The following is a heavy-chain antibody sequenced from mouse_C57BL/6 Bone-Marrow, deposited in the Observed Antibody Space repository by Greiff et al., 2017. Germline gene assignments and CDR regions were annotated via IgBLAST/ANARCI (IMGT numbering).Heavy chain of an antibody. CDR1: GFTFSNYW. Sequence: EVQLQESGGGLVQPGGSMKLSCVASGFTFSNYWMNWVRRSPEKGLEWVAQIRLKSDNYATHYAESVKGRFTISRDDSKSSVYLQMNNLRAEDTGIYYCTGSIYAMDYWGQGTSVTVSS. J-gene: IGHJ4*01. D-gene: IGHD2-10*02. V-gene: IGHV6-3*01. CDR3: TGSIYAMDY. CDR2: IRLKSDNYAT.